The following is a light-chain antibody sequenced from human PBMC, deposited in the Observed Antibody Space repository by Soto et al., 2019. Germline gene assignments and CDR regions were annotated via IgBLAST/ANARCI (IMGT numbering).Light chain of an antibody. Sequence: DIQMTQSPSSLSASVGDRVTITCRASQAMRSALGWYQQKPGEPPKRLIYAGSSLQSGVPSRFSGGGSGTEFTLTISSLQTEDFATYYCLQYTTYPFTFGPGTKVDIK. J-gene: IGKJ3*01. CDR3: LQYTTYPFT. CDR2: AGS. CDR1: QAMRSA. V-gene: IGKV1-17*01.